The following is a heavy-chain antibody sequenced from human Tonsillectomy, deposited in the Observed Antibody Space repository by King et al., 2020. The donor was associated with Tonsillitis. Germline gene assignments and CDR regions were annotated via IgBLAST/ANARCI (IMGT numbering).Heavy chain of an antibody. D-gene: IGHD3-3*01. CDR3: AKDGLRFLEWLSSDAFDI. CDR1: GFTFSSYA. J-gene: IGHJ3*02. CDR2: ISGSGVST. V-gene: IGHV3-23*04. Sequence: VQLVQSGGGLVQPGGSLRLSCAASGFTFSSYAMSWVRQAPGKGLEWVSAISGSGVSTYYADSVKGRFTISRDNSKNTLYLQMNSLRAEDTAVYYCAKDGLRFLEWLSSDAFDIWGQGTMVTVSS.